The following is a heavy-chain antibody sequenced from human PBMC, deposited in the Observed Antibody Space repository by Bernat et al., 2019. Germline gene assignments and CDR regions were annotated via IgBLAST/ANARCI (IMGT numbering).Heavy chain of an antibody. CDR3: ARAAGADYGKAFDI. CDR2: IWYDGSNK. V-gene: IGHV3-33*01. J-gene: IGHJ3*02. Sequence: VQLVESGGGVVRPGGSLRLSCAASGFTFSSYGMHWVRQAPGKGLEWVAVIWYDGSNKYYADSVKGRFTISRDNSKNTLYLQMNSLRAEDTAVYYCARAAGADYGKAFDIWGQGTMVTVSS. CDR1: GFTFSSYG. D-gene: IGHD4-17*01.